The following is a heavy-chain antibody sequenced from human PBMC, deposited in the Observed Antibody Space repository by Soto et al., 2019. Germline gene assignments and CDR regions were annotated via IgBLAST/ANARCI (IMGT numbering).Heavy chain of an antibody. CDR1: GFTFSSYA. V-gene: IGHV3-30-3*01. J-gene: IGHJ6*02. CDR3: ARGARFLEVPYYYGMDV. Sequence: QVQLVESGGGVVQPGRSLRLSCAASGFTFSSYAMHWVRQAPGKGLEWVAVISYDGSNKYYADSVKGRFTISRDNSKNTLYLQMNSLRAEDTAVYYCARGARFLEVPYYYGMDVWGQGTTVTVSS. D-gene: IGHD3-3*01. CDR2: ISYDGSNK.